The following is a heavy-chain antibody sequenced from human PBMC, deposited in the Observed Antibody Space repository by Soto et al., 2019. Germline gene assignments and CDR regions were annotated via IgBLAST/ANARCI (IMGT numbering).Heavy chain of an antibody. Sequence: EVQLVESGGGLVKPGGSLRLSCAVSSVTLSNVWMNWVRQAPGKGPEWVARIKSKTDGGTADYAAPVKGRFTISRDDSENTLYPQMNSLKTEDTAVYYCSHGYYQYFNSWGQGTLVTVSS. V-gene: IGHV3-15*07. CDR3: SHGYYQYFNS. D-gene: IGHD5-18*01. CDR2: IKSKTDGGTA. CDR1: SVTLSNVW. J-gene: IGHJ4*02.